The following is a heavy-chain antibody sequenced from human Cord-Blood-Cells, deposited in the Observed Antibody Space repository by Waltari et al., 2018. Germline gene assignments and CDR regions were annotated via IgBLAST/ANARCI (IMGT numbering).Heavy chain of an antibody. CDR1: GYPISRGYY. CDR3: ARRDDILTGYIFDY. D-gene: IGHD3-9*01. J-gene: IGHJ4*02. CDR2: IYHSGST. V-gene: IGHV4-38-2*01. Sequence: QVQLQESGPGLVKPSETLSLTCAVPGYPISRGYYWGWIRQPPGKGLEWIGSIYHSGSTYYNPSLKSRVTISVDTSKNQFSLKLSSVTAADTAVYYCARRDDILTGYIFDYWGQGTLVTVSS.